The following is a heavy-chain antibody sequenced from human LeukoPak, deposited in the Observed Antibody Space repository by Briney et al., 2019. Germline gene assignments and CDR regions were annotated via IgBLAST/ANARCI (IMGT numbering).Heavy chain of an antibody. D-gene: IGHD3-3*01. Sequence: SSETLSLTCAVYGGSFSGYYWSWIRQPPGKGLEWIGEINHSGSTNYNPSLKSRITISVDTSKNQFSLKLSSVTAADTAVYYCARDPTYDFWSGYYTGMYYYGMDVWGQGTTVTVSS. CDR1: GGSFSGYY. V-gene: IGHV4-34*01. CDR2: INHSGST. CDR3: ARDPTYDFWSGYYTGMYYYGMDV. J-gene: IGHJ6*02.